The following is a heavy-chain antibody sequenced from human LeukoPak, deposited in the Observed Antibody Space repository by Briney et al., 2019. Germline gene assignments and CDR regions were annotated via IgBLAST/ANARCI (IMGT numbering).Heavy chain of an antibody. D-gene: IGHD3-10*01. Sequence: SQTLSLTCTVSGGSISSGGYYWSWIRQHPGKGLEWIGYIYYSGSTYYNPSLKSRVTISVDTSKNQFSLKLSSVTAADTAVYYCARGRRRCGSGSPPRNNWFDPWGQGTLVTVSS. CDR3: ARGRRRCGSGSPPRNNWFDP. J-gene: IGHJ5*02. V-gene: IGHV4-31*03. CDR1: GGSISSGGYY. CDR2: IYYSGST.